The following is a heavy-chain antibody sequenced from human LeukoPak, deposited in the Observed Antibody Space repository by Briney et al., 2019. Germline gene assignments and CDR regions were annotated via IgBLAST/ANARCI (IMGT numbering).Heavy chain of an antibody. CDR2: MNPNSGNT. V-gene: IGHV1-8*01. CDR1: GYTFTSYD. CDR3: ARTHYDYVWGSYRFNWFDP. J-gene: IGHJ5*02. Sequence: ASVKVSCKSSGYTFTSYDINWVRQATGQGLEWKGWMNPNSGNTGYAQKFQGRVTMTRNTSISTAYMELSSLRSEDTAVYYCARTHYDYVWGSYRFNWFDPWGQGTLVTVSS. D-gene: IGHD3-16*02.